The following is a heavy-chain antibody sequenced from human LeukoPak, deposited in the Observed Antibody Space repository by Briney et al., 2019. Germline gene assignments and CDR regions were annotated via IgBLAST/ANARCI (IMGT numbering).Heavy chain of an antibody. CDR1: GFPFSGYD. D-gene: IGHD2-15*01. Sequence: GGSLRLSCAASGFPFSGYDMYWVREAPGKGLEGVAFIRYDESHKYCVDSVKGRFTISRDNSMNTIYLQMNSLRPDDTAVYYCVKTGSGSFGDYWGQGTLVTISS. J-gene: IGHJ4*02. CDR2: IRYDESHK. V-gene: IGHV3-30*02. CDR3: VKTGSGSFGDY.